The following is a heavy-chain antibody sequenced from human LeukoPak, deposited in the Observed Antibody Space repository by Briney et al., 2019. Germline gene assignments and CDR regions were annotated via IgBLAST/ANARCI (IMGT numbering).Heavy chain of an antibody. D-gene: IGHD1-20*01. J-gene: IGHJ4*02. CDR1: GFTFNSYS. CDR3: AREYNWNDDPIYYFDY. V-gene: IGHV3-48*04. Sequence: GGSLRLSCAASGFTFNSYSVNWVRQAPGKGLQWVSYISSSRSTIYYADSVKGRFTISRDNAKNSLYLQMNSLRAEDTAVYYCAREYNWNDDPIYYFDYWGQGTLVTVSS. CDR2: ISSSRSTI.